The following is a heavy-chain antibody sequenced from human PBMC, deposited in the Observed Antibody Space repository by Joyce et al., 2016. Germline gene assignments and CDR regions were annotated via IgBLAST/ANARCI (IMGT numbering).Heavy chain of an antibody. CDR1: GGPFRGFF. J-gene: IGHJ4*02. D-gene: IGHD6-19*01. CDR2: INNSGVN. V-gene: IGHV4-34*01. Sequence: QVQLQQWGAGLLKPSETLSLTCAVSGGPFRGFFWTWVRQAPGKGLGWIGDINNSGVNNYNPSLKTRVTFSVDTSKNQFSLKLTSLSAADTAVYYCARSQWLAPLMYWGQGTPVTVSS. CDR3: ARSQWLAPLMY.